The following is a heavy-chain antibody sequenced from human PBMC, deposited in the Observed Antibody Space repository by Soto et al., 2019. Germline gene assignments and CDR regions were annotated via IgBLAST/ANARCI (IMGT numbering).Heavy chain of an antibody. CDR2: IYYSGST. CDR3: ARETYGEYVGYFDP. CDR1: GGSISSSSYY. V-gene: IGHV4-39*07. J-gene: IGHJ5*02. D-gene: IGHD4-17*01. Sequence: PSETLSLSCTVSGGSISSSSYYWGWIRQPPGKGLEWIGSIYYSGSTYYNPSLKSRVIISVDRSKNQFSLKLSSVTAADTAVYFCARETYGEYVGYFDPWGQGTLVTVSS.